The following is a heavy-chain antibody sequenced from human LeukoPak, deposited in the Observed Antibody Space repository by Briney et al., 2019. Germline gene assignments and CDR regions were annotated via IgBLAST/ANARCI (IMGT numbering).Heavy chain of an antibody. Sequence: GESLKISCKASGYRFTTDYIGWVRQMPGKGLEWMGIIYPDDSETNYSPSFQGQVSMSVDKSITTAYLQWSSLKASDTAIYYCARQAYGSHYDAFDIWGQGTMVTVSS. V-gene: IGHV5-51*01. J-gene: IGHJ3*02. D-gene: IGHD3-22*01. CDR1: GYRFTTDY. CDR3: ARQAYGSHYDAFDI. CDR2: IYPDDSET.